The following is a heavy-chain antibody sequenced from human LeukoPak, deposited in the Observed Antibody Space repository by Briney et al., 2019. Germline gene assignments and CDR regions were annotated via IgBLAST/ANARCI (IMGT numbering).Heavy chain of an antibody. CDR2: ISSGGSSI. V-gene: IGHV3-48*03. CDR3: ARREYGSTSQYYFDY. Sequence: GGSLRLSCVASGFTFSSYEMNWVRQAPGKGLEWVSYISSGGSSISYADSVKGRFTISRDNAKTSLYLQVNSLRAEDSALYYCARREYGSTSQYYFDYWGRGTLVTVSS. CDR1: GFTFSSYE. D-gene: IGHD4-23*01. J-gene: IGHJ4*02.